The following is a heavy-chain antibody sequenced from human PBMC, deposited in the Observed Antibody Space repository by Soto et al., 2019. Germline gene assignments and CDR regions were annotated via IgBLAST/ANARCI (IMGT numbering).Heavy chain of an antibody. CDR1: GGSISSGDYY. V-gene: IGHV4-30-4*01. J-gene: IGHJ5*02. CDR3: ARDLGLLWSGFDP. D-gene: IGHD3-10*01. Sequence: SETLSLTCTVSGGSISSGDYYWSRLRHPPGKGLEWIGYIYYSGSTYYNPSLKRRVTISVDTAKNQFSLKLSSVTAADTAVYYCARDLGLLWSGFDPWGQGTLVTVSS. CDR2: IYYSGST.